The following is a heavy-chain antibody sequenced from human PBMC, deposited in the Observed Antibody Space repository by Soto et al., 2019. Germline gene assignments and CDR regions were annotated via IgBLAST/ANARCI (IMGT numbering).Heavy chain of an antibody. Sequence: GASVKVSCKASGGTFSSYAISWVRKAPGQGLEWMGGIIPIFGTANYAQKFQGRVTITADESTSTAYMELSSLRSEDAAVYYCAREGQLVQSSPYYYGMDVWGQGTTVTVSS. J-gene: IGHJ6*02. D-gene: IGHD6-6*01. CDR1: GGTFSSYA. CDR2: IIPIFGTA. V-gene: IGHV1-69*13. CDR3: AREGQLVQSSPYYYGMDV.